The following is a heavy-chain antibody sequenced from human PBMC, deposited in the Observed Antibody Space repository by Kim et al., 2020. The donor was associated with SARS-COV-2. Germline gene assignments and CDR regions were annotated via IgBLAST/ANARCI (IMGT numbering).Heavy chain of an antibody. Sequence: GESPKISCKGSGYSFTSYWIGWVRQMPGKGLEWMGIIYPGDSDTRYSPSFQGQVTISADKSISTAYLQWSSLKASDTAMYYCARHASDEWEQPYYYYGMYVWGQGTTVTVSS. CDR3: ARHASDEWEQPYYYYGMYV. CDR1: GYSFTSYW. CDR2: IYPGDSDT. V-gene: IGHV5-51*01. D-gene: IGHD1-26*01. J-gene: IGHJ6*02.